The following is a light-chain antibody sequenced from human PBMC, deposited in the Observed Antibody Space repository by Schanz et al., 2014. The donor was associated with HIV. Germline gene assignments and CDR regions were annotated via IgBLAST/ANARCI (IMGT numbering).Light chain of an antibody. CDR1: SSDVGGYNY. CDR3: SSYAGRNNLVV. Sequence: QAALTQPASVSGSPGQSITISCTGTSSDVGGYNYVSWYQQHPGKAPKLMIYDVSNRPSGVSNRFSGSKSGNTASLTISGLQADDEADYYCSSYAGRNNLVVFGGGTKVTVL. V-gene: IGLV2-14*03. J-gene: IGLJ2*01. CDR2: DVS.